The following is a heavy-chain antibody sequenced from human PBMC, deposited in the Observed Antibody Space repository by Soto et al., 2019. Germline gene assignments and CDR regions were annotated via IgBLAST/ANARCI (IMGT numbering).Heavy chain of an antibody. V-gene: IGHV1-69*13. J-gene: IGHJ6*04. CDR1: GGTFSSYA. CDR3: ATGLTIFGVVITDYYYYGMDV. Sequence: SVKVSGKASGGTFSSYAISWVRQAPGQGLEWMGGIILIFGTANYAQKFQGRVTITADESTSTAYMELSSLRSEDTAVYYCATGLTIFGVVITDYYYYGMDVWGKGTTVTVSS. CDR2: IILIFGTA. D-gene: IGHD3-3*01.